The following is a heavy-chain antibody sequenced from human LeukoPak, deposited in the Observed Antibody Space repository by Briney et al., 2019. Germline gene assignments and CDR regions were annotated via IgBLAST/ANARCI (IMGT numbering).Heavy chain of an antibody. D-gene: IGHD2-2*01. CDR3: ARDLERSTRRNYYMDV. V-gene: IGHV3-30-3*01. CDR1: GFTFSSYA. CDR2: ISYDGSNK. Sequence: GRSLRLSCAASGFTFSSYAMHWVRQAPGKGLEWVAVISYDGSNKYYADSVKGRFTISRDNSKNTLYLQMNSLRAEDTAVYYCARDLERSTRRNYYMDVWGKGTTVTVSS. J-gene: IGHJ6*03.